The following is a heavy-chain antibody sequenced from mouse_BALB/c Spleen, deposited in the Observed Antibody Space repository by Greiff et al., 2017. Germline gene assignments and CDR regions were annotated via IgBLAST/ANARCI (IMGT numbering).Heavy chain of an antibody. CDR1: GFAFSSYD. CDR3: ARQQLGGFAY. CDR2: ISSGGGST. J-gene: IGHJ3*01. Sequence: EVQRVESGGGLVKPGGSLKLSCAASGFAFSSYDMSWVRQTPEKRLEWVAYISSGGGSTYYPDTVKGRFTISRDNAKNTLYLQMSSLKSEDTAMYYCARQQLGGFAYWGQGTLVTVSA. D-gene: IGHD3-1*01. V-gene: IGHV5-12-1*01.